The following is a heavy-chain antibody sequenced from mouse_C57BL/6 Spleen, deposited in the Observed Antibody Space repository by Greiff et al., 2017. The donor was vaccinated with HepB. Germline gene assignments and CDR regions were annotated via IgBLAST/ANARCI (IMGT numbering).Heavy chain of an antibody. V-gene: IGHV1-50*01. CDR1: GYTFTSYW. Sequence: QVQLQQPGAELVKPGASVKLSCKASGYTFTSYWMQWVKQRPGQGLEWIGEIDPSDSYTNYNQKFKGKATLTVDTSSSTAYMQRSSLTSEDSAVYYCARMGDYYGSSYDAMDYWGQGTSVTVSS. CDR2: IDPSDSYT. CDR3: ARMGDYYGSSYDAMDY. D-gene: IGHD1-1*01. J-gene: IGHJ4*01.